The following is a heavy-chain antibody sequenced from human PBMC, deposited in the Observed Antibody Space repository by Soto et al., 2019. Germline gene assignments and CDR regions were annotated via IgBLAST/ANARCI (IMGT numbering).Heavy chain of an antibody. CDR2: IYYSGST. CDR1: GGSISSGDYY. Sequence: KPSDTLSLTCTVSGGSISSGDYYWSWIRQPPGKGLEWIGYIYYSGSTYYNLSLKSRVTISVDTSKNQFSLKLSSVTAADTAVYYCARAMVVTQNWFDPWGQGTLVTVS. D-gene: IGHD2-21*02. CDR3: ARAMVVTQNWFDP. J-gene: IGHJ5*02. V-gene: IGHV4-30-4*02.